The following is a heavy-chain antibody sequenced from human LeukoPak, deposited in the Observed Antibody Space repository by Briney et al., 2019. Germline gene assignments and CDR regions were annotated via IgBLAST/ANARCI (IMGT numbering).Heavy chain of an antibody. Sequence: SETLSLTCTVSGGSISSYYWSWIRQPPGKGLEWIGYIYHSGSTYYNPSLKSRVTISVDRSKNQFSLKLSSVTAADTAVYYCARGEDTCFDYWGQGTLVTVSS. CDR1: GGSISSYY. J-gene: IGHJ4*02. CDR3: ARGEDTCFDY. CDR2: IYHSGST. V-gene: IGHV4-59*12. D-gene: IGHD2-15*01.